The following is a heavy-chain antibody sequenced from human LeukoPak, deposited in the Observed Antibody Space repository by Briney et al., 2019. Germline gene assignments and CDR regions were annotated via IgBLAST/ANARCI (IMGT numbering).Heavy chain of an antibody. CDR2: IWYDGTNK. CDR1: GFTFSSYS. Sequence: PGGSLRLSCAASGFTFSSYSMNWVRQAPGKGLEWVAVIWYDGTNKYYADSVKGRFTISRDNSKNTLYLQMNSLRAEDTAVYYCARGRDGYNWIDYWGQGTLVTVSS. V-gene: IGHV3-33*08. CDR3: ARGRDGYNWIDY. J-gene: IGHJ4*02. D-gene: IGHD5-24*01.